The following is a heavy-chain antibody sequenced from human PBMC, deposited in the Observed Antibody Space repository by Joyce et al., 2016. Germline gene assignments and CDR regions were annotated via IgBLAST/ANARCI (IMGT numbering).Heavy chain of an antibody. CDR3: AQRPSSAFDV. V-gene: IGHV2-5*02. J-gene: IGHJ3*01. Sequence: QITLKESGPILVKPTETLTLTCTFSGVSLTTTGMGVGWIRQPPWKGLEWLALIYWDDDKRYNLSLKNRLTVTKDTSKNQVVLKMTNLDPVDTATYYCAQRPSSAFDVWGEGTMVTVS. CDR1: GVSLTTTGMG. CDR2: IYWDDDK. D-gene: IGHD1-7*01.